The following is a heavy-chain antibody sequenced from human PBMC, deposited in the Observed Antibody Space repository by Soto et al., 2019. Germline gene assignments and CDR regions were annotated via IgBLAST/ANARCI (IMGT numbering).Heavy chain of an antibody. CDR1: GGSISSYY. V-gene: IGHV4-4*07. Sequence: SETLSLTCTVPGGSISSYYWSWIRQPAGKGLEWIGRIYTSGSTNYNPSLKSRVTMSADTSKNQFSLKLSSVTAADTAVYYCARDLMTDLYADYNWFDPWGQGTLVTVSS. CDR2: IYTSGST. J-gene: IGHJ5*02. D-gene: IGHD2-2*01. CDR3: ARDLMTDLYADYNWFDP.